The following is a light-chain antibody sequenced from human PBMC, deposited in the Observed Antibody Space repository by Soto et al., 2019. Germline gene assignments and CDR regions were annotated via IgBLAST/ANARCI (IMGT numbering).Light chain of an antibody. CDR1: QSVSSN. Sequence: EIGMKQSPGTLSVSRGERATLSCRASQSVSSNLAWYQQKPGQAPRLLIYGASTRATGIPARFSGSGSETEFTLTISSLQSEDFAVYYCQQFYKWPRTFGQGTKVDIK. V-gene: IGKV3-15*01. J-gene: IGKJ1*01. CDR3: QQFYKWPRT. CDR2: GAS.